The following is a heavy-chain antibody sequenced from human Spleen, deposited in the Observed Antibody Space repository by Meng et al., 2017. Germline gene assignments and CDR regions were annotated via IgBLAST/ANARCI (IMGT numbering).Heavy chain of an antibody. V-gene: IGHV3-30*04. D-gene: IGHD1-14*01. CDR1: GFTFRSYA. Sequence: GGSLRLSCAASGFTFRSYAMHWVRQAPGKGLDWVATISFDGSHIYYADSVKGRFTISRDNSKNTLYLQMNSLRAEDTAVYYCARVGTTVLTSDYWGQGTLVTVSS. CDR2: ISFDGSHI. J-gene: IGHJ4*02. CDR3: ARVGTTVLTSDY.